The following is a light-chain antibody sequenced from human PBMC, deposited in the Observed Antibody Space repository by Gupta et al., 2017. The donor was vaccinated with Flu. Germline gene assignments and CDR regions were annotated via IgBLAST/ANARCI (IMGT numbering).Light chain of an antibody. J-gene: IGKJ5*01. Sequence: DIVLTQSPGPLSLSPGERATLTYRASQSAGSYLAWYKQRPGQSPRLLIFDASNRATAIPARFSGRGSGIAITLTISSLYAEDFAKQFRKYRNSFGQGTRVEIK. V-gene: IGKV3-11*01. CDR1: QSAGSY. CDR3: KYRNS. CDR2: DAS.